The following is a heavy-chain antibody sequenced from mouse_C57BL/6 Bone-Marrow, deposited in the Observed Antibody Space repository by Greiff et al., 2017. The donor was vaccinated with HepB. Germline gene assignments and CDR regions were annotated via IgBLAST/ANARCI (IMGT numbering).Heavy chain of an antibody. J-gene: IGHJ1*03. Sequence: QVQLQQSGAELVKPGASVKISCKASGYAFSSYWMNWVKQRPGKGLEWIGQIYPGDGDTNYNGKFKGKATLTADKSSSTAYMQLSSLTSEDSAVYFCARRSGWLLPYWYFDVWGTGTTVTVSS. D-gene: IGHD2-3*01. CDR3: ARRSGWLLPYWYFDV. CDR2: IYPGDGDT. CDR1: GYAFSSYW. V-gene: IGHV1-80*01.